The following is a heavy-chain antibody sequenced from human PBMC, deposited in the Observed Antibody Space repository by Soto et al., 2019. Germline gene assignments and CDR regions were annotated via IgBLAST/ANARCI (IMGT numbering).Heavy chain of an antibody. CDR1: GGSFSTLG. J-gene: IGHJ4*02. V-gene: IGHV1-69*06. CDR2: IIPLFGKA. D-gene: IGHD6-19*01. Sequence: GGSVKVSFKASGGSFSTLGINLVRQAPGQGLEWMGGIIPLFGKARYAETSQGRVTITADTSTGTAYMEVSSLRSDDTAVFYCATANNSGWYFFEYWGPGTLVTV. CDR3: ATANNSGWYFFEY.